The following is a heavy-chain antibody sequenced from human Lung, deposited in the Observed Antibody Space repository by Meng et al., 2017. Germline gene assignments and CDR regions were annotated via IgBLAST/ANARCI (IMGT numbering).Heavy chain of an antibody. J-gene: IGHJ2*01. CDR3: ARGQKGYFDL. V-gene: IGHV4-30-4*01. CDR1: GGSISSSNYY. CDR2: IYNSGST. Sequence: QVPLQESVPGLVKPSQTLSLTCTVSGGSISSSNYYWSWIRQPPGKGLEWSGHIYNSGSTYYNPSPKSRITISVDTSKNQFSLKLSSVTAADTAVYYCARGQKGYFDLWGRGTLVTVSS.